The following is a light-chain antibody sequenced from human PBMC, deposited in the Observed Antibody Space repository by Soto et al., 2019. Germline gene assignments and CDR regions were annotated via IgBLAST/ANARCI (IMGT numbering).Light chain of an antibody. Sequence: QSVLTQPPSASETPGQTVSISCSGSNSNIASNTVNWYQHLPGTAPKLLIYYNNQRPSGVPDRFSGSKSGTSASLAISGLQSEDESDYYCAAWDDTLKRYVFGTGTKVT. CDR3: AAWDDTLKRYV. V-gene: IGLV1-44*01. CDR2: YNN. CDR1: NSNIASNT. J-gene: IGLJ1*01.